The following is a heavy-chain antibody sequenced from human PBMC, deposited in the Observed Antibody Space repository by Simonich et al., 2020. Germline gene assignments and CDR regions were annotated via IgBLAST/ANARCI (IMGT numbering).Heavy chain of an antibody. D-gene: IGHD7-27*01. J-gene: IGHJ3*02. Sequence: QVQLVESGGGVVQPGRSLRLSCAASGFTFSSYAMHWVHQAPGKGLEWGAVISYDGSNKNYADSVKGRFTISRDNSKNTLYLQMNSLRAEDTAVYYCAREDLTGDAFDIWGQGTMVTVSS. CDR3: AREDLTGDAFDI. V-gene: IGHV3-30*07. CDR2: ISYDGSNK. CDR1: GFTFSSYA.